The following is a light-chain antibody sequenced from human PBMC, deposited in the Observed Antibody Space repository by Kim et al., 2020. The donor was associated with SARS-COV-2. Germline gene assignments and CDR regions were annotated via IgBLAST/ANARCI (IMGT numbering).Light chain of an antibody. CDR2: DVH. V-gene: IGLV2-14*03. Sequence: GEEISISGTGNSSSVGGYNEVSWYQHHPGTAPKVIIYDVHTRPSGGSNLFSGSKSGNTASLTISGLQTDDEADYYCSSYSSSDIVLFGGGTQLTVL. CDR3: SSYSSSDIVL. CDR1: SSSVGGYNE. J-gene: IGLJ2*01.